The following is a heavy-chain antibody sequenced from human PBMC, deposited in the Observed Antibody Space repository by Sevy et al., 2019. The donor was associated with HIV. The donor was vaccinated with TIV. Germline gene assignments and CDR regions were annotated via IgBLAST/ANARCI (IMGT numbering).Heavy chain of an antibody. CDR3: ARDVDSNYDGIDA. D-gene: IGHD4-4*01. CDR1: GFIFSNHV. Sequence: GGSLRLSCAASGFIFSNHVMHWVRQAPGKGLEWVARIWYDGSDTYYGESVKGRFTISRDNSQNTVDLQMNSLRVEDTAVYYCARDVDSNYDGIDAWGQGTTVTVSS. J-gene: IGHJ6*02. CDR2: IWYDGSDT. V-gene: IGHV3-33*01.